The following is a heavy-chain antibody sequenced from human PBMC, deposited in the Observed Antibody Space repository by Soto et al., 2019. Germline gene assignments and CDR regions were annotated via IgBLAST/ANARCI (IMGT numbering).Heavy chain of an antibody. CDR2: IYHSGST. J-gene: IGHJ5*02. V-gene: IGHV4-30-2*01. CDR3: ARVPDR. D-gene: IGHD2-2*01. Sequence: PSETLSLTCAVSGGSISSGGYSWSWIRRPPGKGLEWIGYIYHSGSTYYTPSLKSRVTISVDRSKNQFSLKLSSVTAADTAVYYCARVPDRWGQGTLVTVSS. CDR1: GGSISSGGYS.